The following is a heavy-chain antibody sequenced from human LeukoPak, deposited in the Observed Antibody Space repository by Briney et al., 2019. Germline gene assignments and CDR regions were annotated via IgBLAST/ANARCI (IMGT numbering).Heavy chain of an antibody. CDR2: IYYSGST. D-gene: IGHD3-3*01. V-gene: IGHV4-59*08. J-gene: IGHJ3*01. Sequence: PSETLSLTCTVSGGSISSYYWSWIRQTPGKGLEWIGYIYYSGSTNFNPSLKSRVTISVDTTKNQFSLKLSSVSAADTALYYCASQQYYDLPGGAFDFWGQGTMVTVSP. CDR3: ASQQYYDLPGGAFDF. CDR1: GGSISSYY.